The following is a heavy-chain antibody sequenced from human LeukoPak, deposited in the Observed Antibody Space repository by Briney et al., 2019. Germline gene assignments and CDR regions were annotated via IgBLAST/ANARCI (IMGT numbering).Heavy chain of an antibody. D-gene: IGHD2-15*01. V-gene: IGHV1-2*02. CDR2: INPNSGGT. CDR3: ARNIVVVVAANSDYYMDV. Sequence: WASVKVSCKASGYTFTGYYMHWVRQAPGQGLEWMGWINPNSGGTNYAQKLQGRVTMTTDTSTSTAYMELRSLRSDDTAVYYCARNIVVVVAANSDYYMDVWGKGTTVTVSS. J-gene: IGHJ6*03. CDR1: GYTFTGYY.